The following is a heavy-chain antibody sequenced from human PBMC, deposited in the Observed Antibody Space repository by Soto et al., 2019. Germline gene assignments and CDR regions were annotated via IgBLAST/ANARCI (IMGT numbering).Heavy chain of an antibody. Sequence: GGSLRLSCAASGFTFSSYGMHWVRQAPGKGLEWVAVIWYDGSNKYYADSVKGRFTISRDNSKNTLYLQMNSLRAEDTAVYYCAREYYYDSSGYPVGVDYWGQGTLVTVSS. D-gene: IGHD3-22*01. J-gene: IGHJ4*02. CDR3: AREYYYDSSGYPVGVDY. CDR2: IWYDGSNK. CDR1: GFTFSSYG. V-gene: IGHV3-33*01.